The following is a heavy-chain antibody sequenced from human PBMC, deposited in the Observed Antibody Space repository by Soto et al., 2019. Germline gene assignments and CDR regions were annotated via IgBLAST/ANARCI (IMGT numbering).Heavy chain of an antibody. D-gene: IGHD3-22*01. V-gene: IGHV1-2*02. CDR1: GYTFTGYY. CDR3: ARDDSSGYSYFDY. Sequence: ASVKVSRKASGYTFTGYYMHWVRQAPGQGLEWMGWINPNSGGTNYAQKFQGRVTMTRDTSISTAYMELSRLRSDDTAVYYCARDDSSGYSYFDYWGQGTLVTVSS. CDR2: INPNSGGT. J-gene: IGHJ4*02.